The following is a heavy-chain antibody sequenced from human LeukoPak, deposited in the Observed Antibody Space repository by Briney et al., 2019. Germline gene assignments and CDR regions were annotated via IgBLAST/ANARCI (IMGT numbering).Heavy chain of an antibody. Sequence: SETLSLTCTVSGGSISSSSYYWGWVRQPPGKGLEWIGSIYYSGSTYYNPSLKSRATISVDTSKNQFSLKLSSVTAADTAVYYCARQGMAQGVIDYWGQGTLVTVSS. CDR3: ARQGMAQGVIDY. V-gene: IGHV4-39*01. CDR1: GGSISSSSYY. J-gene: IGHJ4*02. D-gene: IGHD2-21*01. CDR2: IYYSGST.